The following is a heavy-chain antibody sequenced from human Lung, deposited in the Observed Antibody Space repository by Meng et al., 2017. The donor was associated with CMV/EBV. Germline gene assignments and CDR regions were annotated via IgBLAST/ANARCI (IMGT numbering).Heavy chain of an antibody. V-gene: IGHV3-7*01. CDR1: GFTFSSYW. J-gene: IGHJ6*02. CDR2: IKQDGSEK. Sequence: GESXKISCAASGFTFSSYWMSWVRQAPGKGLEWVANIKQDGSEKYYVDSVKGRFTISRDNAKNSLYLQMNSLRAEDTAVYYCARDRGRYGMDVWGQGTPVTVYS. CDR3: ARDRGRYGMDV.